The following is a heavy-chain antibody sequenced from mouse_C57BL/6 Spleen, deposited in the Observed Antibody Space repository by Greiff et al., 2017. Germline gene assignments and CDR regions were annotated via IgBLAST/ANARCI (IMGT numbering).Heavy chain of an antibody. J-gene: IGHJ1*03. CDR2: IYPGDGDT. D-gene: IGHD1-1*01. V-gene: IGHV1-80*01. Sequence: VKLQQSGAELVKPGASVKISCKASGYAFSSYWMNWVKQRPGKGLEWIGQIYPGDGDTNYNGKFKGKATLTADKSSSTDYMPLSSLTSEDSAVYFCARTRYYGSSYDWYLDVWGTGTTVTVSS. CDR1: GYAFSSYW. CDR3: ARTRYYGSSYDWYLDV.